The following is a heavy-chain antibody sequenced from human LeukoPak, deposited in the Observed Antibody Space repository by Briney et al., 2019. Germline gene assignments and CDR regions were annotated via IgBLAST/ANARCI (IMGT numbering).Heavy chain of an antibody. V-gene: IGHV3-74*01. D-gene: IGHD3-22*01. CDR1: GFTLSSYW. Sequence: GGSLRLSCADSGFTLSSYWMHWVRQAPGKGLVWVSRIKSDGRTNYADSVKGRFTISRDNAKNTVSLQMNSLRAEDTGVYYCARAPSEIGGYYPEYFRHWGQGTLVIVSS. J-gene: IGHJ1*01. CDR3: ARAPSEIGGYYPEYFRH. CDR2: IKSDGRT.